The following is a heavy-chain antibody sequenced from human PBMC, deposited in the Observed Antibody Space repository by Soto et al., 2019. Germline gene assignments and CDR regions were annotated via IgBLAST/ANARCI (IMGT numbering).Heavy chain of an antibody. J-gene: IGHJ3*02. CDR2: ISDSGAIT. D-gene: IGHD3-16*01. V-gene: IGHV3-23*01. Sequence: EVQLLESGGGLIQPGGSLRLSCAASGFTFDYCAMNWVRQAPGKGLEWVSIISDSGAITHYTDSVKGRFTISRDNSKNTLYPQVNCPREGDTAIFSWVKEGGGGGGAFDIWGQGTMVIVSS. CDR3: VKEGGGGGGAFDI. CDR1: GFTFDYCA.